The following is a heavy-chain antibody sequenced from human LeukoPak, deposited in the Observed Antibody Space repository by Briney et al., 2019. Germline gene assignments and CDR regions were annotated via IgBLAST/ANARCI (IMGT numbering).Heavy chain of an antibody. Sequence: GGSLRLSCAASGFTFSSYSMNWVRQAPGKGLEWVSSISSSSSYIYYADSVKGRFTISRDNAKNSLYLQMNSLRAEDTAVNYCARPEGSDAFDIWGQGTMVTVSS. V-gene: IGHV3-21*01. CDR3: ARPEGSDAFDI. CDR2: ISSSSSYI. J-gene: IGHJ3*02. CDR1: GFTFSSYS.